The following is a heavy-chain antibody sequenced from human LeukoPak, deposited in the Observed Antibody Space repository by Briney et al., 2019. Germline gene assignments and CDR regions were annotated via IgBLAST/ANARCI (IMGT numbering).Heavy chain of an antibody. J-gene: IGHJ4*02. V-gene: IGHV3-21*01. Sequence: GGSLRLSCAASGFTFSSYAMSWVRQAPGKGLEWVSSISSSSSYIYYADSVKGRFTISRDNAKNSLYLQMNSLRAEDTAVYYCARDSYDSSGYLVYWGQGTLVTVSS. CDR1: GFTFSSYA. CDR2: ISSSSSYI. CDR3: ARDSYDSSGYLVY. D-gene: IGHD3-22*01.